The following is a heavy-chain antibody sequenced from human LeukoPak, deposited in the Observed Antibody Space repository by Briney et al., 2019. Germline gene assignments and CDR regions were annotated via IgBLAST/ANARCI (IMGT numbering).Heavy chain of an antibody. CDR2: IYYSGST. V-gene: IGHV4-39*07. J-gene: IGHJ3*02. Sequence: SETLSLTCTVSGGSISSSSYYWGWIRQPPGKGLEWIGSIYYSGSTYYNPSLKSRVTISVDTSKNQFSLKLSSVTAADTAVYYCARRGKGGTMIVVVSAFDIWGQGTMVTVSS. D-gene: IGHD3-22*01. CDR3: ARRGKGGTMIVVVSAFDI. CDR1: GGSISSSSYY.